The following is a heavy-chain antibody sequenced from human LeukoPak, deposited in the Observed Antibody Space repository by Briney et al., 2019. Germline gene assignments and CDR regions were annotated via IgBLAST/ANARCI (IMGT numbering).Heavy chain of an antibody. CDR3: ARASYCSGGICYYYY. J-gene: IGHJ4*02. V-gene: IGHV3-23*01. Sequence: GGSLRLSCAASGFTFSSYTMSWVRQAPGKGLEWVSTISGSCSSTYYADSVKGRFTISRDNSKNTLYLQVNSLRAEDTAVYYCARASYCSGGICYYYYWGQGTLVTVSS. CDR2: ISGSCSST. D-gene: IGHD2-15*01. CDR1: GFTFSSYT.